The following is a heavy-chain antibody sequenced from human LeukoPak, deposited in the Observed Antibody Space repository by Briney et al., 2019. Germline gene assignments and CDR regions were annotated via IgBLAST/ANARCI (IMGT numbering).Heavy chain of an antibody. CDR1: GGSFSGYD. J-gene: IGHJ5*02. CDR3: ARVGYDYVWGSYRYGRWFDP. CDR2: INRSGST. D-gene: IGHD3-16*02. V-gene: IGHV4-34*01. Sequence: SETLSLTCAGYGGSFSGYDWSWIRQPPGKGLEWISEINRSGSTNYNPSLKSRVTISVDTSKNQCSLKLSSVTAADTAVYYCARVGYDYVWGSYRYGRWFDPWGQGTLVTVSS.